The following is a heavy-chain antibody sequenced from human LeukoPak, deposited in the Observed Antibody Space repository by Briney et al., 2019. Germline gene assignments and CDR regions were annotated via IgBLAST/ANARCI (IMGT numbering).Heavy chain of an antibody. J-gene: IGHJ4*02. CDR3: ARDHKEYSGYDPFDY. CDR1: GFIFSSYA. V-gene: IGHV3-74*03. CDR2: INTDGSTT. D-gene: IGHD5-12*01. Sequence: PGGSLRLSCAASGFIFSSYAMSWVRQAPGMGLVCVSRINTDGSTTTYADSVKGRFTISRDNAKNTLYLQMNSLRAEDTAVYYCARDHKEYSGYDPFDYWGQGTLVTVSS.